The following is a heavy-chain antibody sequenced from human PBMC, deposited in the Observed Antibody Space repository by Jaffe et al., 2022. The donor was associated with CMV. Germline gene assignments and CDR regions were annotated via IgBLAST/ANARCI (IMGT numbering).Heavy chain of an antibody. Sequence: QVQLQESGPGLVKPSQTLSLTCTVSGGSISSGGYYWSWIRQHPGKGLEWIGYIYYSGSTYYNPSLKSRVTISVDTSKNQFSLKLSSVTAADTAVYYCARDHRCTNGVCYYNWFDPWGQGTLVTVSS. D-gene: IGHD2-8*01. CDR2: IYYSGST. CDR3: ARDHRCTNGVCYYNWFDP. CDR1: GGSISSGGYY. V-gene: IGHV4-31*03. J-gene: IGHJ5*02.